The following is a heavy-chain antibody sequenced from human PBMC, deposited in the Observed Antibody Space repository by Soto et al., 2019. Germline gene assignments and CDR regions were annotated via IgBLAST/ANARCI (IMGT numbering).Heavy chain of an antibody. Sequence: GESLKISCKGSGYSFTSYWISWVRQMPGKGLEWMGRIDLSDSYTNYSPSFQGHVTISADKSISTAYLQWSSLKASDTAMYYCARYSYYYDSSGYYLGPYYYYGMDVWGQGTTVTVS. CDR2: IDLSDSYT. J-gene: IGHJ6*02. D-gene: IGHD3-22*01. CDR3: ARYSYYYDSSGYYLGPYYYYGMDV. V-gene: IGHV5-10-1*01. CDR1: GYSFTSYW.